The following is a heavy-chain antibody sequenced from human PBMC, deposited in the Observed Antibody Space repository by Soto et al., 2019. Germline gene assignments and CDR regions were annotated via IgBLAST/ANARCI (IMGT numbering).Heavy chain of an antibody. CDR1: GYTFTSYD. J-gene: IGHJ4*02. CDR2: MNPNSGNT. D-gene: IGHD1-26*01. Sequence: ASVKVSCKASGYTFTSYDINWVRQATGQGLEWMGWMNPNSGNTGYAQKFQGRVTMTRNTSISTAYMELSSLRSEDTDVYYCAREMRVGATTPGYWGQGTLVTVSS. CDR3: AREMRVGATTPGY. V-gene: IGHV1-8*01.